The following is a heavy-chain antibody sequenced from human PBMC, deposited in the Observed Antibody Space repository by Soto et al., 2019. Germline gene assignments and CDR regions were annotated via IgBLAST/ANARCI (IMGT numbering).Heavy chain of an antibody. Sequence: ASVKVSCKASGYTSADFGISWVRQAPGQGLEWMGWVSGNNGASNPAPKVQGRITMTLDTSTGVSYMALRSLRSDDTAIYYCVRDQKYFRVNGNWFDSWGQGTLVTV. V-gene: IGHV1-18*04. CDR1: GYTSADFG. CDR2: VSGNNGAS. J-gene: IGHJ5*01. CDR3: VRDQKYFRVNGNWFDS. D-gene: IGHD2-2*01.